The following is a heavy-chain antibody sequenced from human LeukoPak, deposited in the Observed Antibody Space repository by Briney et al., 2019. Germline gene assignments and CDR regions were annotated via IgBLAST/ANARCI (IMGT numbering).Heavy chain of an antibody. D-gene: IGHD3-10*01. Sequence: SETLSLTCAVYGGSFSGYYWSWLRQPPGKGLEWIGEIHHSGSTNYNPSLKRRVTISVDTPKNQFSLTLSSVPAPHSPLFSSARVAYWVRGVTLDYWGRGTLVTVSS. V-gene: IGHV4-34*01. CDR2: IHHSGST. CDR1: GGSFSGYY. CDR3: ARVAYWVRGVTLDY. J-gene: IGHJ4*02.